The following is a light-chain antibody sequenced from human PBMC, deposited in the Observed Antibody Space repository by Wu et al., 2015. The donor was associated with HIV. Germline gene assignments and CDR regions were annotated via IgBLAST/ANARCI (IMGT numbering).Light chain of an antibody. CDR1: QSVVSNY. Sequence: EIVLTQSPVTLSLSPGERATLSCRASQSVVSNYLAWYQQKPGQAPRLLVYGASRRATGIPDRFTGSGSGTDFTLTISRLEPEDFAVYYCQQYGSSLFTFG. CDR2: GAS. CDR3: QQYGSSLFT. J-gene: IGKJ3*01. V-gene: IGKV3-20*01.